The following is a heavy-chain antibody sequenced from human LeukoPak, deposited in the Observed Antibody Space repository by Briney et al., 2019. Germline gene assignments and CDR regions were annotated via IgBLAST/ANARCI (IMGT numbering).Heavy chain of an antibody. CDR3: VKGQRAPGD. J-gene: IGHJ4*02. CDR1: GFTFSSYA. Sequence: GGSLRLSCAASGFTFSSYAMTWVRQAPGKGLQWVSTISVGGAATSYADSVKGRFTISRDNAKNTLYLVMNSLRAEDTALYYCVKGQRAPGDWGQGTLVTVSS. D-gene: IGHD4-17*01. V-gene: IGHV3-23*01. CDR2: ISVGGAAT.